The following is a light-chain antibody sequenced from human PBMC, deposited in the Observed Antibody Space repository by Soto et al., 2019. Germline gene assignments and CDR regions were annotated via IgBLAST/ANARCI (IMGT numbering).Light chain of an antibody. CDR1: QSVDSK. J-gene: IGKJ1*01. V-gene: IGKV3-15*01. CDR3: QHYSTWLWT. CDR2: GAS. Sequence: EIVMTQSPATLSVSPGERATLSCRASQSVDSKLAWYQQKPGQGPRLLIYGASSRATGIPARFSGSGSGTEFTLTISSLQSEDFAVYYCQHYSTWLWTFGPGTTVEIK.